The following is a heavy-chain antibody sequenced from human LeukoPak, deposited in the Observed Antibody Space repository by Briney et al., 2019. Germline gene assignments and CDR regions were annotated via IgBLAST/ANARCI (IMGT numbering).Heavy chain of an antibody. Sequence: GGSLRLSCAASGFTFSSYGMHWVRQAPGKGLEWVSFIRYDGSNKYYADSVKGRFTISRDNSKNTLYLQMNSLRAEDTAVYYCAKGFLAAAAALYWGQGTLVTVSS. CDR2: IRYDGSNK. CDR1: GFTFSSYG. J-gene: IGHJ4*02. D-gene: IGHD6-13*01. V-gene: IGHV3-30*02. CDR3: AKGFLAAAAALY.